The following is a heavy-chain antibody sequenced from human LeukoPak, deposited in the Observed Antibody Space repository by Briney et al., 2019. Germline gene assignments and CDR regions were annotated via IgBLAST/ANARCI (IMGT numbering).Heavy chain of an antibody. Sequence: GGSLRLSCAASGFTFSTYYMTWVRQAPGKGLEWVSSISSSSTYIYYADSLKGRFTIPRDNAKNSLFLQMNSLRAEDTAVYYCARESYYYDSSGYYYGSHAFDIWGQGTMVTVSS. V-gene: IGHV3-21*01. D-gene: IGHD3-22*01. CDR3: ARESYYYDSSGYYYGSHAFDI. J-gene: IGHJ3*02. CDR1: GFTFSTYY. CDR2: ISSSSTYI.